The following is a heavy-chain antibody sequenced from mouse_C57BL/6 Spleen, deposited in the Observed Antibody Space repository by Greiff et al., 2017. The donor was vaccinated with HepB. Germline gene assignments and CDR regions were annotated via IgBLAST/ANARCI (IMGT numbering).Heavy chain of an antibody. CDR1: GYTFTGYC. V-gene: IGHV1-59*01. CDR2: IDPADSYT. Sequence: VQLQESGAELVRPGASVKLSCKASGYTFTGYCMHWVKQRPGQGLEWIGVIDPADSYTNYNKKFKGKATLTVDTSSSTAYMQLSSLTSEDSAVYCCASWGVPYYFDYWGQGTTLTVSS. J-gene: IGHJ2*01. CDR3: ASWGVPYYFDY.